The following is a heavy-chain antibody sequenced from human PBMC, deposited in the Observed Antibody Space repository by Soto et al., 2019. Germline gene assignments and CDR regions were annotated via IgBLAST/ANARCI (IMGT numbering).Heavy chain of an antibody. CDR2: ISYSGST. J-gene: IGHJ3*02. CDR3: RRDGITGRYYHSFDI. V-gene: IGHV4-4*08. D-gene: IGHD1-26*01. CDR1: FGSISSFY. Sequence: SETLSLSCTVSFGSISSFYLSWIRQPPGKGPEWIGYISYSGSTNYNPSLQFRFTIYLDTSKNQFALKLSSVTSAETAIYYCRRDGITGRYYHSFDIWGQGTMGTVSS.